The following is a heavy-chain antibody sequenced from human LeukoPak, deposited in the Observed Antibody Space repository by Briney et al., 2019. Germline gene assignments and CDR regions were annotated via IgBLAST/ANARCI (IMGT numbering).Heavy chain of an antibody. CDR2: INHSGST. D-gene: IGHD2-2*01. V-gene: IGHV4-34*01. J-gene: IGHJ4*02. Sequence: SETPSLTCAVYGGSFSGYYWSWIRQPPGKGLEWIGEINHSGSTNYNPSLKSRVTISVDTSKNQFSLKLSSVTAAGTAVYYCARGSCSSTSCYAATSYYFDYWGQGTLVTVSS. CDR3: ARGSCSSTSCYAATSYYFDY. CDR1: GGSFSGYY.